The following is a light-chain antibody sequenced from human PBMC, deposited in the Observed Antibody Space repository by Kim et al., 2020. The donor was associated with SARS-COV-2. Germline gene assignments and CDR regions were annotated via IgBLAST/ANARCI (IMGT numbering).Light chain of an antibody. Sequence: DIQMTQSPSTLSASVGDRVTITCRASQSISSWLAWYQQKPGKTPNLLIYKASSLETSVPSRFSGSGSGTEFTLTISSLQPDDFATYYCQQYNSYPWTFGQGTKVDIK. CDR1: QSISSW. CDR2: KAS. V-gene: IGKV1-5*03. J-gene: IGKJ1*01. CDR3: QQYNSYPWT.